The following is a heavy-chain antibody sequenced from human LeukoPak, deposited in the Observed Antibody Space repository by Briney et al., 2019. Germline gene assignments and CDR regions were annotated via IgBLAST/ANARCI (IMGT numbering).Heavy chain of an antibody. Sequence: SGTLSLTCAVSGGSISSSNWWSWVRQPPGKGLEWIGEIYHSGSTNYNPSLKSRVTISVDKSKNQFSLKLSSVTAADTAVYYCARIKGYSGYPDAFDIWGQGTMVTVSS. CDR3: ARIKGYSGYPDAFDI. CDR1: GGSISSSNW. CDR2: IYHSGST. D-gene: IGHD5-12*01. J-gene: IGHJ3*02. V-gene: IGHV4-4*02.